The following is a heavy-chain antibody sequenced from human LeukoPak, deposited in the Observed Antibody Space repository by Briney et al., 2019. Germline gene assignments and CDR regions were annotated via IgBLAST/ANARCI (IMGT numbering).Heavy chain of an antibody. CDR2: IYTSGST. D-gene: IGHD6-19*01. V-gene: IGHV4-4*07. J-gene: IGHJ4*02. CDR1: GGSISSYY. Sequence: SETLSLTCTVSGGSISSYYWSWIRQPAGQGLKWIGHIYTSGSTNYNPSLKSRVTMSVDTSKNQFSLKLSSVTTADTAVYYCATHSGGWNFDYWGQGTLVTVSS. CDR3: ATHSGGWNFDY.